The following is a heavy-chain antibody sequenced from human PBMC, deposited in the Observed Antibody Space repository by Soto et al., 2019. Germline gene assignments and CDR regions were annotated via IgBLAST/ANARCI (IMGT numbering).Heavy chain of an antibody. V-gene: IGHV4-4*02. CDR2: IYHSGST. J-gene: IGHJ4*02. Sequence: QVQLQESGPGLVKPSETLSLTCAVSSVSISTLNWWTWVRQPTGKGLEWIGEIYHSGSTNYNPSLNSRVTMSVDKSKNQFSLKLSPVTAADTAIYYCARYASGSSFFDYWGQGTLVTVSS. CDR3: ARYASGSSFFDY. D-gene: IGHD3-10*01. CDR1: SVSISTLNW.